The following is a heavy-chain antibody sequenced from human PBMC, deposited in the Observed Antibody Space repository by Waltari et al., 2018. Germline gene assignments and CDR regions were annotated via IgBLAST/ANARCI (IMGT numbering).Heavy chain of an antibody. J-gene: IGHJ4*02. V-gene: IGHV1-2*02. CDR1: GYTFTGYY. CDR3: ARVVRWNNNPRQNYFDY. CDR2: INPNSGGT. D-gene: IGHD1-1*01. Sequence: QVQLVQSGAEVKKPGASVKVSCKASGYTFTGYYMHWVRQAPGQGLEWMGWINPNSGGTNYAQKCQGRVTMTRDTSISTAYMELSRLRSDDTAVYYCARVVRWNNNPRQNYFDYWGQGTLVTVSS.